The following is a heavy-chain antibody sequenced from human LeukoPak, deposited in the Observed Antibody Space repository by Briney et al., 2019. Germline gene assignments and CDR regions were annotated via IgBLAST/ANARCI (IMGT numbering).Heavy chain of an antibody. CDR3: TKAPRWEYGSGSRIYYFYMDV. Sequence: PGGSLRLSCAASGFTFSSYEMNRVRQAAGKGLEWVSYISSSGSTIYYADSVKGRFTISRDNAKNSLYLQMNSLRAEATAVYYFTKAPRWEYGSGSRIYYFYMDVWGKGTTVTVSS. V-gene: IGHV3-48*03. CDR2: ISSSGSTI. CDR1: GFTFSSYE. D-gene: IGHD3-10*01. J-gene: IGHJ6*03.